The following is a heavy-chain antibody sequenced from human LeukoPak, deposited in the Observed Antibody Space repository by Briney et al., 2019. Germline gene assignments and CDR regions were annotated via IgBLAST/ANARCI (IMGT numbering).Heavy chain of an antibody. CDR2: INHSGST. J-gene: IGHJ4*02. CDR1: GGSFSGYY. V-gene: IGHV4-34*01. D-gene: IGHD4-23*01. Sequence: SETLSLTCAVYGGSFSGYYWSWIRQPPGKGLEWIGEINHSGSTNYNPSLKSRVTISVDTSKNQFSLKPSSVTAADTAVYYCARVYYGGHFDYWGQGTLVTVSS. CDR3: ARVYYGGHFDY.